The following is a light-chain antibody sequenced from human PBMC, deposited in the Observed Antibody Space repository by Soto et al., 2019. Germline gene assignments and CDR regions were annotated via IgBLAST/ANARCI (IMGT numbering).Light chain of an antibody. CDR2: DAS. V-gene: IGKV3-11*01. Sequence: EIVLTQSPATLSLSAGERATLSCRASQSVVTYLAWYQHKPGQAPRLLIYDASNRATGIPARFSGSGSGTDFTLNISSLEPEDFAVYYCQQRSTWPLTFGGGTKVEIK. CDR1: QSVVTY. CDR3: QQRSTWPLT. J-gene: IGKJ4*01.